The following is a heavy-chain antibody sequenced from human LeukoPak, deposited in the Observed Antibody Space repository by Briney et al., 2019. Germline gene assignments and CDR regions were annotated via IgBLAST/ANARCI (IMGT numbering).Heavy chain of an antibody. CDR1: GFTFSNAW. V-gene: IGHV3-15*01. Sequence: GGSLRLSCVASGFTFSNAWMTWVRQAPGKGLEWVGRIQSKTDGGTTDYAAPVKGRFTISRDDSKNTLYLQMNNLKTEDTAVYYCTTDPFWYFDLWGRGTLVTVSS. CDR3: TTDPFWYFDL. CDR2: IQSKTDGGTT. J-gene: IGHJ2*01.